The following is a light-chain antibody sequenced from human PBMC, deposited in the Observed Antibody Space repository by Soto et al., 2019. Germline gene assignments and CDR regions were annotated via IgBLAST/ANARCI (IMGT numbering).Light chain of an antibody. J-gene: IGKJ4*01. V-gene: IGKV3-15*01. CDR1: QSVNSN. Sequence: EIVMTQSPATLSVSPGERATLSCRASQSVNSNLAWYRQKPGQAPRLLISDASTRATGVPARFSGSGSGTEFTLTISSLQSEDFAVYYCQQYNSWPLTFGGGTKVEIK. CDR2: DAS. CDR3: QQYNSWPLT.